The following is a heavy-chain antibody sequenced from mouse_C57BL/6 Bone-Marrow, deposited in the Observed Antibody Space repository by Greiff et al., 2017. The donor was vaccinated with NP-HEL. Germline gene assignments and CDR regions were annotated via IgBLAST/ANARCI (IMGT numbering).Heavy chain of an antibody. D-gene: IGHD1-1*01. CDR1: GYTFTSYW. J-gene: IGHJ2*01. CDR2: IDPSDSYT. V-gene: IGHV1-50*01. Sequence: VQLQQPGAELVKPGASVKLSCKASGYTFTSYWMQWVKQRPGQGLEWIGEIDPSDSYTTYNQKFKGKATLTVDTSSSTSYMQLSSLTSEDSAVYYCARRRTVAQGYFDYWGQGTTRTVSS. CDR3: ARRRTVAQGYFDY.